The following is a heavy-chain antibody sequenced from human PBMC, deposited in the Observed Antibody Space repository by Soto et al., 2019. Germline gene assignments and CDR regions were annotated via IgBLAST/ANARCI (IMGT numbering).Heavy chain of an antibody. CDR3: AKDRLDCTNGVCYMLHY. CDR2: LSGSGGST. D-gene: IGHD2-8*01. CDR1: GFTFSSYA. Sequence: EVQLLESGGGLVQPGGSLRLSCAGSGFTFSSYAMSWVRQAPGKGLEMVSDLSGSGGSTYYADAVKGRLTMSRDNAKNTLYLQMNSLRADDTAVYYCAKDRLDCTNGVCYMLHYWGKGTLVTVSS. J-gene: IGHJ4*02. V-gene: IGHV3-23*01.